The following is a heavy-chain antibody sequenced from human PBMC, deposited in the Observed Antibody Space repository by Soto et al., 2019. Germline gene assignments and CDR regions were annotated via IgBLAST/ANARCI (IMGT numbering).Heavy chain of an antibody. J-gene: IGHJ4*02. CDR1: GFTFSSYS. CDR2: ISSSSSTI. V-gene: IGHV3-48*02. Sequence: EVQLVESGGGLVQPGGSLRLSCAASGFTFSSYSMNWVRQAPGKGLEWVSYISSSSSTIYYADSVKGRFTISRDNAKNPLYLQMNSLRDEDTAVYYCARTPWYSSIFIDYWGQGTLVTVSS. D-gene: IGHD6-13*01. CDR3: ARTPWYSSIFIDY.